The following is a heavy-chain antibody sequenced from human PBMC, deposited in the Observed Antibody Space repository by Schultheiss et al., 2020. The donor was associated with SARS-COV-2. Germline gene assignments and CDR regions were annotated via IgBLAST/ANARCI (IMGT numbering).Heavy chain of an antibody. J-gene: IGHJ6*02. Sequence: SETLSITCAVYGGSFSGYYWSWIRQPPGKGLEWIGYIYYSGSTNYNPSLKSRVTISVDTSKNQFSLKLSSVTAADTAVYYCARHVGAKQWLVPGNYYYYGMEVWGGGGTVTVSS. V-gene: IGHV4-59*08. CDR3: ARHVGAKQWLVPGNYYYYGMEV. CDR2: IYYSGST. D-gene: IGHD6-19*01. CDR1: GGSFSGYY.